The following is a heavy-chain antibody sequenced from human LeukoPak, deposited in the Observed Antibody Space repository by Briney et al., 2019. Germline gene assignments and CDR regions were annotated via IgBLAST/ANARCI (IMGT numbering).Heavy chain of an antibody. CDR3: AREPEGFWSGGWFDP. D-gene: IGHD3-3*01. Sequence: PGGSLRLSCAASGFTFSSYWMHWVRQAPGKGXXXXXXXXSDGSSTSYADSVKGRFTISRDNAKNTLYLQMNSLRAEDTAVYYCAREPEGFWSGGWFDPWGQGTLVTVSS. CDR1: GFTFSSYW. CDR2: XXSDGSST. V-gene: IGHV3-74*01. J-gene: IGHJ5*02.